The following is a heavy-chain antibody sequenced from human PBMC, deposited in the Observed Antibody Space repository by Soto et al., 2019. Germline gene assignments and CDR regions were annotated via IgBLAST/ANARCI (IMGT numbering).Heavy chain of an antibody. J-gene: IGHJ3*02. CDR1: GDSVSSNDAA. CDR3: AREGTSYNRNWKNAFDS. D-gene: IGHD1-7*01. Sequence: QVQLQQSGPGLVKPSQTLSLTCAISGDSVSSNDAAWNWIRQSPSRGLEWLGRTYYRSKWKNDYAASVKSRISINPDTPKNQFSLQLNSVTPEDTAVYYCAREGTSYNRNWKNAFDSWGHGTMVTISS. CDR2: TYYRSKWKN. V-gene: IGHV6-1*01.